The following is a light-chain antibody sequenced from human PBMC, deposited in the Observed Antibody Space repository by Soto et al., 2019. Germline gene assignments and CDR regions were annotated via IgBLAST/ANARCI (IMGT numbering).Light chain of an antibody. J-gene: IGKJ1*01. CDR1: QSVSSN. CDR2: GAS. V-gene: IGKV3-15*01. CDR3: QQYNNWPP. Sequence: EIVMTQSPATLSVSPGERATLSCRASQSVSSNLAWYQQKPGQAPMLLIYGASTRATGIPARFSGSGSGTEFPITISSLQSEEFAVYYCQQYNNWPPFGQGTKVEIK.